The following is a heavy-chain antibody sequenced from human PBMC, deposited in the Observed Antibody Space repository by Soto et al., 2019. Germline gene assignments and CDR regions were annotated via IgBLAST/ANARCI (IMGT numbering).Heavy chain of an antibody. Sequence: GGSLRLSCEASGFSVSNAWMNWVRQAPGKGLEWVGRIKTRDEGETTNYAAPVKGRFTISRDDSKNTLYLQMNSLKTEDTAVYHCTTGSVEGFWGQGTTVTVSS. CDR2: IKTRDEGETT. D-gene: IGHD2-15*01. CDR1: GFSVSNAW. V-gene: IGHV3-15*07. J-gene: IGHJ6*02. CDR3: TTGSVEGF.